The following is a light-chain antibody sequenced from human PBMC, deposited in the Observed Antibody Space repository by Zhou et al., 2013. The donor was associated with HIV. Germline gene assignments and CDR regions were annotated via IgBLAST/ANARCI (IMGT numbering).Light chain of an antibody. CDR2: AS. V-gene: IGKV1-27*01. Sequence: DIQMTQSPSSLSASVGDRVTITCRASQGISSHLAWYQQKPGKVPKLLMYASTLQSGVPSRFSGSGFGTDFTLTISSLQPEDVATYYCQKXYSYPHTFGPGTKVDIK. CDR1: QGISSH. CDR3: QKXYSYPHT. J-gene: IGKJ3*01.